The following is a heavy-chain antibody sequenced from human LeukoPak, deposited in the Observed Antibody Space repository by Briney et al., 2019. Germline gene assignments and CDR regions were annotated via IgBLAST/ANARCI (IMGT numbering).Heavy chain of an antibody. CDR2: IIPIFGTA. V-gene: IGHV1-69*01. CDR3: ARGAAAGMHYYYYMDV. CDR1: GGTFSSYA. J-gene: IGHJ6*03. D-gene: IGHD6-13*01. Sequence: SVKVSCKASGGTFSSYAISWVRQAPGQGLEWMGGIIPIFGTANYAQKFQGRVTITADESTSTAYMELSSLRSEDTAVYYCARGAAAGMHYYYYMDVWGKGTTVTISS.